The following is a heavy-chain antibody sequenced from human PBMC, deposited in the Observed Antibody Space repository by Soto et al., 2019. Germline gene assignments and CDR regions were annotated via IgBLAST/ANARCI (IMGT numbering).Heavy chain of an antibody. D-gene: IGHD3-9*01. Sequence: EVLLVESGGGLVQPGGSLRLSCAASGFTFNTYSMNWVRQAPGKGLEWVSYISTSSSNIYYADSVKGRFTISRDNAKNSLYLQMNSLRDEDTAVYYCARDIDYSFYYWGQGTLVTVSS. CDR1: GFTFNTYS. V-gene: IGHV3-48*02. CDR2: ISTSSSNI. J-gene: IGHJ4*02. CDR3: ARDIDYSFYY.